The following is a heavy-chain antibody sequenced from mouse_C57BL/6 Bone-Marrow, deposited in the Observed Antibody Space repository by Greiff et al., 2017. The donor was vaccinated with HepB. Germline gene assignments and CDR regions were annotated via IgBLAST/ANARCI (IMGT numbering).Heavy chain of an antibody. V-gene: IGHV1-81*01. CDR1: GYTFTSYG. J-gene: IGHJ3*01. CDR2: IYPRSGNT. CDR3: AIEEGGSQAWFAY. D-gene: IGHD1-3*01. Sequence: QVQLQQSGAELARPGASVKLSCKASGYTFTSYGISWVKQRTGQGLEWIGEIYPRSGNTYYNEKFKGKATLTADKSSSTAYMELRSLTSEDSAVYFCAIEEGGSQAWFAYWGQGTLVTVSA.